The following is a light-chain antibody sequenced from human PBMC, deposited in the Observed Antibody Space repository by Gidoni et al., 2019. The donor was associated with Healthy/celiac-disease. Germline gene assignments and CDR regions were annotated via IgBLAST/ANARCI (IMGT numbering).Light chain of an antibody. J-gene: IGLJ2*01. Sequence: SYELTQPPSVSVSPGQTARITCSGDALPKQYAYWYQQKPGQAPVLVIDKDIERPSGIPERFSGSSSGTTVTLTISGVQAEDEADYYCQSADSSGTSVFGGGTKLTVL. CDR2: KDI. CDR3: QSADSSGTSV. CDR1: ALPKQY. V-gene: IGLV3-25*03.